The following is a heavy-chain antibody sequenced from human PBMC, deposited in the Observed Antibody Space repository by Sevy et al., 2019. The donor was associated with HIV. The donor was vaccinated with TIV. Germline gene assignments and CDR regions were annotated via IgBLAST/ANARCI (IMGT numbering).Heavy chain of an antibody. CDR1: GGSITSLY. D-gene: IGHD1-26*01. V-gene: IGHV4-59*08. CDR2: IYYNGHI. Sequence: SETLSLTCTVSGGSITSLYWNWIRQPPGKGLEWIANIYYNGHINYNPSLKSRVTLSLYTSKTHSSLRLSSLTAADTAMYYCAGENAWGRGYSWGQGTLVTFSS. J-gene: IGHJ4*02. CDR3: AGENAWGRGYS.